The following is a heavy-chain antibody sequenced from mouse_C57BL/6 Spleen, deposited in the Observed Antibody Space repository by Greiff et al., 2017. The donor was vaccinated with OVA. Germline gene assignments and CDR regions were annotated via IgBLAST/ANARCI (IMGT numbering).Heavy chain of an antibody. D-gene: IGHD1-1*01. J-gene: IGHJ3*01. V-gene: IGHV1-82*01. Sequence: VQGVESGPELVKPGASVKISCKASGYAFSSSWMNWVKQRPGKGLEWIGRIYPGDGDTNYNGKFKGKATLTADKSSSTAYMQLSSLTSEDSAVYFCASPDYYGSSYGFAYWGQGTLVTVSA. CDR2: IYPGDGDT. CDR3: ASPDYYGSSYGFAY. CDR1: GYAFSSSW.